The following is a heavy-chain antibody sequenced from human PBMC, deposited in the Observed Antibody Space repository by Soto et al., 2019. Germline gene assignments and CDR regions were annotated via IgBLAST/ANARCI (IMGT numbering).Heavy chain of an antibody. CDR3: ARVPDSSSWYGNYYYGMDV. V-gene: IGHV4-31*03. Sequence: SETLSLTCTVSGGSISSGGYNWSWIRQHPXKGLEWIGYIYYSGSTYYNPSLKSRVTISVDTSKNQFSLKLSSVTAADTAVYYCARVPDSSSWYGNYYYGMDVWGQGTTVTVSS. J-gene: IGHJ6*02. CDR1: GGSISSGGYN. D-gene: IGHD6-13*01. CDR2: IYYSGST.